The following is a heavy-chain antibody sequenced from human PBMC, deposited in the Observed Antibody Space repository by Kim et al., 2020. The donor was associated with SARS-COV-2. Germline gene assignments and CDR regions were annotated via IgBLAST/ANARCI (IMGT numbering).Heavy chain of an antibody. CDR2: IYYSGST. D-gene: IGHD3-22*01. CDR3: ARGPTRITMIVVVTHWYFDL. J-gene: IGHJ2*01. CDR1: GGSISSGGYY. V-gene: IGHV4-31*03. Sequence: SETLSLTCTVSGGSISSGGYYWSWIRQHPGKGLVWIGYIYYSGSTYYNPSLKSRVTISVDTSKNQFSLKLSSVTAADTAVYYCARGPTRITMIVVVTHWYFDLWGRGTLVTVSS.